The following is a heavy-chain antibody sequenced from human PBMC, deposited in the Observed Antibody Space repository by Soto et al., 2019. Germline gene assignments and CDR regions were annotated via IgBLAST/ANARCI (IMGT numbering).Heavy chain of an antibody. J-gene: IGHJ4*02. Sequence: PWETLSLTCTVSGGSISSGGYYWSWFRQLPGKGLEWIGYIYYSGTTYHNPSLRSRLTISVDASKNQFSLKLSSVTAADTALYYCARGRSYSYVPYYFYDWGQGTLVTVSS. CDR3: ARGRSYSYVPYYFYD. V-gene: IGHV4-31*03. D-gene: IGHD5-18*01. CDR1: GGSISSGGYY. CDR2: IYYSGTT.